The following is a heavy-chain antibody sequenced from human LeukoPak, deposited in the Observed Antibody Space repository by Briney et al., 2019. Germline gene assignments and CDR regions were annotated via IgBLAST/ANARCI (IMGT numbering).Heavy chain of an antibody. Sequence: SETLSLTCAVHGGSFSGYYWGWIRQPPGKGLEWIGEINHSGSTNYNPSLKSRVTISVDTSKNQFSLKLSSVTAADTAVYYCARGACSSTSCYTTNGVAAAGNVNYWGQGTLVTVSS. D-gene: IGHD2-2*02. CDR2: INHSGST. CDR1: GGSFSGYY. CDR3: ARGACSSTSCYTTNGVAAAGNVNY. J-gene: IGHJ4*02. V-gene: IGHV4-34*01.